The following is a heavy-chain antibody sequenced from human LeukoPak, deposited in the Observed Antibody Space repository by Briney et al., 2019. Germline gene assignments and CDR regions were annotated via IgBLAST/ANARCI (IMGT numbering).Heavy chain of an antibody. CDR3: ARERTPKPYYGSGTFYRYFDY. Sequence: PGGSLRLSCAASGFTFSSYWMSWVRQAPGKGLEWVSFISSSGSTKYYADSVKGRFTIFRDIAKNSLYLQMNSLRADDTAVYYCARERTPKPYYGSGTFYRYFDYWGQGTLVTVSS. CDR2: ISSSGSTK. CDR1: GFTFSSYW. D-gene: IGHD3-10*01. V-gene: IGHV3-48*04. J-gene: IGHJ4*03.